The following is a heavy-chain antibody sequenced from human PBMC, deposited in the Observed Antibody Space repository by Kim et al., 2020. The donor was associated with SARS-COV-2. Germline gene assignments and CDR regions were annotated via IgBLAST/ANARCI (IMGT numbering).Heavy chain of an antibody. J-gene: IGHJ6*02. Sequence: SVKVSCKASGGTFSSYAISWVRQAPGQGLEWMGGIIPIFGTANYAQKFQGRVTITADESTSTAYMELSSLRSEDTAVYYCAREYCGGDCYYYYYYGMDVWGQGTTVTVSS. D-gene: IGHD2-21*02. CDR3: AREYCGGDCYYYYYYGMDV. CDR1: GGTFSSYA. V-gene: IGHV1-69*13. CDR2: IIPIFGTA.